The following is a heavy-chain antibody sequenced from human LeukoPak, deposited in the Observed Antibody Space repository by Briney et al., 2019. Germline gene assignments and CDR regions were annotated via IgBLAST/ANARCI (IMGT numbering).Heavy chain of an antibody. CDR3: ARDPNPTVTNYYYYYMDV. J-gene: IGHJ6*03. D-gene: IGHD4-11*01. Sequence: GGSLRLSCAASGFTFSSYSMNWVRQAPGKGLEWDSSISSSSSYIYYADSVKGRFTISRDNAKNSLYLQMNSLRAEDTAVYYCARDPNPTVTNYYYYYMDVWGKGTTVTVSS. CDR1: GFTFSSYS. V-gene: IGHV3-21*01. CDR2: ISSSSSYI.